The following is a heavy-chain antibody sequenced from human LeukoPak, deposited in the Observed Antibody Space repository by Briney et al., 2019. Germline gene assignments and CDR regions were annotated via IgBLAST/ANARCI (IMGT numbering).Heavy chain of an antibody. J-gene: IGHJ4*02. CDR3: ARVGSRSPDY. D-gene: IGHD6-19*01. CDR2: ISSSSSYI. V-gene: IGHV3-21*01. CDR1: GFTFSSYS. Sequence: GGSLRLSCAASGFTFSSYSMNWVRQAPGKGLEWVSSISSSSSYICYADSVKGRFTISRDNAKNSLYLQMNSLRAEDTAVYYCARVGSRSPDYWGQGTLVTVSS.